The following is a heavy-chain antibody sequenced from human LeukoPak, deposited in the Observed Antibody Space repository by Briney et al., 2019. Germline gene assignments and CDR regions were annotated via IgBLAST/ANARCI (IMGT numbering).Heavy chain of an antibody. Sequence: SETLSLTCTLSGASITTYYWSWIRQPPGKGREWIGYVYYRGNTNYNPSLKSRVTISVDTSKNQFSLKLSSVTAADTAVYYCARGDGYNPNWGQGTLVTVSS. D-gene: IGHD5-24*01. V-gene: IGHV4-59*01. CDR1: GASITTYY. J-gene: IGHJ4*02. CDR3: ARGDGYNPN. CDR2: VYYRGNT.